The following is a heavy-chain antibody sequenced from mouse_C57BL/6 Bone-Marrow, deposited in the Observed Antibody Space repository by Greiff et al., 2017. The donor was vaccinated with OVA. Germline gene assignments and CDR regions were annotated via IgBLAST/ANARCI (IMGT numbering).Heavy chain of an antibody. Sequence: EVKLVESGGGLVQPGGSLKLSCAASGFTFSDYYMYWVRQTPEKRLEWVAYISNGGGSTYYPDTVKGRFTISRDNAKNTLYLQMRRLKSEDTAMYYCARHNWVYFDYWGQGTTLTVSS. CDR2: ISNGGGST. V-gene: IGHV5-12*01. D-gene: IGHD4-1*01. CDR1: GFTFSDYY. CDR3: ARHNWVYFDY. J-gene: IGHJ2*01.